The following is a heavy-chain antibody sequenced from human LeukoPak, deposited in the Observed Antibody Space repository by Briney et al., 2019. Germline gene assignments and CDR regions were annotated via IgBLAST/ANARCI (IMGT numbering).Heavy chain of an antibody. Sequence: PSQTLSLTCTVSGGSISSGSYYWSWIRQPAGKGLEWIGRIYTSGGTNYNPSLKSRVTISVDTSKNQFSLKLSSVTAADTAVYYCARDASIAARATFDYWGQGTLVTVSS. CDR3: ARDASIAARATFDY. CDR2: IYTSGGT. D-gene: IGHD6-6*01. V-gene: IGHV4-61*02. CDR1: GGSISSGSYY. J-gene: IGHJ4*02.